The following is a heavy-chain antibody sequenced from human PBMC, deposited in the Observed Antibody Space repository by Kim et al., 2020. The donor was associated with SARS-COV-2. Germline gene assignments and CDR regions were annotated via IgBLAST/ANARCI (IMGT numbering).Heavy chain of an antibody. J-gene: IGHJ4*02. CDR2: ITGSGAGT. D-gene: IGHD4-4*01. CDR3: TKNLQNHYFDS. Sequence: GGSLRLSCAASGFTFSSYVMRWVRQAPGKGLEWVSSITGSGAGTYYADSVKGRFTISRDNSKNTLSLQMISLRAEDTAVDYCTKNLQNHYFDSWGQGTLVTVSS. V-gene: IGHV3-23*01. CDR1: GFTFSSYV.